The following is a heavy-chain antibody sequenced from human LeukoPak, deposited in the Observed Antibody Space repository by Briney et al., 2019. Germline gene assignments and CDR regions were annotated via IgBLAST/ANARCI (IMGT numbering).Heavy chain of an antibody. CDR3: ASVGCSSTSCHGEYYYYMDV. D-gene: IGHD2-2*01. V-gene: IGHV1-69*02. CDR2: IIPILGIA. Sequence: SVKASCKASGGTFSSYTISWVRQAPGHGLEWMGRIIPILGIANYAQKFQGRVTITADKSTSTADMELSSLRSEDTAVYYCASVGCSSTSCHGEYYYYMDVWGKGTTVTVSS. J-gene: IGHJ6*03. CDR1: GGTFSSYT.